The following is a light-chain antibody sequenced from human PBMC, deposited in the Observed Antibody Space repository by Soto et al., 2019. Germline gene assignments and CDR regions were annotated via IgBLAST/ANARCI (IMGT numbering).Light chain of an antibody. CDR1: QSSSTY. V-gene: IGKV1-39*01. CDR2: ATS. CDR3: QQSYSTPPGT. J-gene: IGKJ1*01. Sequence: DIQMTQSPSSLSASVGDRVTITCRASQSSSTYLIWYQQKPGKAPKLLIYATSSLQSGVPSRFSGSGSGTDFTLTISSLQPEDFATYYCQQSYSTPPGTFGQGTKVEIK.